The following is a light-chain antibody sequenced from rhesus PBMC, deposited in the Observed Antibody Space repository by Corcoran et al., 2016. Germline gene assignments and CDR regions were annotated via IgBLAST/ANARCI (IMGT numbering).Light chain of an antibody. CDR1: QSVSSY. CDR3: QKYSSSPLT. J-gene: IGKJ4*01. V-gene: IGKV3-53*01. CDR2: GAS. Sequence: QVILTQSPATLSLSPGERATLSCRASQSVSSYLAWYQPKPGQAPRLLIYGASSRATGIPNRFSGRGSGTEFTLTISSLEPEDFAVYHCQKYSSSPLTFGGGTKVEIK.